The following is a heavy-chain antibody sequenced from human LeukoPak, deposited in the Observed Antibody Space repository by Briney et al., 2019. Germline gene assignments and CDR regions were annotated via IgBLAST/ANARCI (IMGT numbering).Heavy chain of an antibody. Sequence: ASVKVSCTASGYTFTCYGIIWVRQAPGQGLEWVGWISAYNGNTNYAQKLQGRVTMTTDTSTNTAYMELRSLRSDDTAVYYCARVGDSSGYYERRGTTAGDYWGQGTLVTVSS. CDR2: ISAYNGNT. CDR1: GYTFTCYG. CDR3: ARVGDSSGYYERRGTTAGDY. D-gene: IGHD3-22*01. V-gene: IGHV1-18*01. J-gene: IGHJ4*02.